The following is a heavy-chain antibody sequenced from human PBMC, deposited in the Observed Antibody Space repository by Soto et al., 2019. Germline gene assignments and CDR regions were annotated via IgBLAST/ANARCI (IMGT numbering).Heavy chain of an antibody. V-gene: IGHV1-8*01. CDR3: ARAVAATGDDFDI. Sequence: QVQLVQSGAEVKKPGASVQVSCKASGYTFTSYDINWVRQAPGQGLEWMGWMNPNSGNTGYAQKFQGRVTMTRNTSISTAYMELSSLRSEDTAVDYCARAVAATGDDFDIWGQGTMVTVSS. CDR2: MNPNSGNT. D-gene: IGHD2-15*01. CDR1: GYTFTSYD. J-gene: IGHJ3*02.